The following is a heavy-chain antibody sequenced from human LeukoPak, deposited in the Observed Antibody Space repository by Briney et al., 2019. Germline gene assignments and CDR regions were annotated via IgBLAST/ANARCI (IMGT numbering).Heavy chain of an antibody. Sequence: SETLSLTCTVSGGSISSYYWSWIRQPPGKGLEWIGYIYYSGSTNYNRSLKSRVTISVDTSKNQFSLKLSSVTAADTAVYYCARLYSSGWYADDAFDIWGQGTMVTVSS. CDR1: GGSISSYY. J-gene: IGHJ3*02. CDR2: IYYSGST. V-gene: IGHV4-59*01. CDR3: ARLYSSGWYADDAFDI. D-gene: IGHD6-19*01.